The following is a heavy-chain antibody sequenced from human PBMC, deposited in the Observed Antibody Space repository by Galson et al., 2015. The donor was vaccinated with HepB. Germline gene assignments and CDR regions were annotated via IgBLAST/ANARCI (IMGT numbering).Heavy chain of an antibody. CDR2: ISSSGGST. V-gene: IGHV3-23*01. D-gene: IGHD4-23*01. CDR3: AKDPPGTTVVTFEN. Sequence: SLRLSCAASGFTFSSYAMNWVRQAPGKGLEWVSGISSSGGSTYYADSVKGRFTISRDNSKNTLYLQMNSLRAEDTAVYYCAKDPPGTTVVTFENWGQGILVTVSS. CDR1: GFTFSSYA. J-gene: IGHJ4*02.